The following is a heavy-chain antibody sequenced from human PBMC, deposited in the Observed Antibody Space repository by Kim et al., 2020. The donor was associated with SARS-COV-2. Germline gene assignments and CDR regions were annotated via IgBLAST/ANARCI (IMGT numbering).Heavy chain of an antibody. D-gene: IGHD1-20*01. V-gene: IGHV3-7*03. J-gene: IGHJ6*02. CDR2: IDEYGSEK. CDR3: ARFDNHYYSGMDV. CDR1: GFTFSSYW. Sequence: GGSLRLSCAASGFTFSSYWMSWVRQAPGKGLEWVANIDEYGSEKYYVDSVRGRFTISRDNAKSSLSLQMNSLRAEDTAVYYCARFDNHYYSGMDVWGQGTTVTVSS.